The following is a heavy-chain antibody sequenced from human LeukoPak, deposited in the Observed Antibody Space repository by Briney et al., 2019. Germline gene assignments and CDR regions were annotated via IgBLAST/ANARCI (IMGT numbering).Heavy chain of an antibody. CDR3: APPISSGWHFDY. D-gene: IGHD6-19*01. CDR2: VNPSSGGT. CDR1: GYTFTGYY. V-gene: IGHV1-2*02. J-gene: IGHJ4*02. Sequence: ASVKVSCKASGYTFTGYYMHWVRQAPGQGLEWMRWVNPSSGGTDYAQKFQGRVTMTRDTSISTAYMELSRLRSDDSAVYYCAPPISSGWHFDYWGQGTLVTVFS.